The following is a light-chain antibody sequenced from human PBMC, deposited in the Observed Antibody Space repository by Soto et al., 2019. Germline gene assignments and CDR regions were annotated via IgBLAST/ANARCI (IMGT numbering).Light chain of an antibody. V-gene: IGKV3-11*01. Sequence: EIVLTQSPAALSSSRGERATRCCRAGQSIDTYLAWYQQKPGQAPRLLIYDASDRATGIPARFSGSGSGTAFTLTISSLEPEDFAVYYCQQRSNWPPSWTFGQGTKVDIK. CDR2: DAS. J-gene: IGKJ1*01. CDR1: QSIDTY. CDR3: QQRSNWPPSWT.